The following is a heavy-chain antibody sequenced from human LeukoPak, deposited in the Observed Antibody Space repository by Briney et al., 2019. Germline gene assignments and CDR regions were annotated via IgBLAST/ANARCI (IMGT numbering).Heavy chain of an antibody. CDR2: VSYAGRT. CDR1: GGGSINGHY. D-gene: IGHD3-22*01. V-gene: IGHV4-59*11. J-gene: IGHJ3*02. Sequence: SETLSLTCTVSGGGSINGHYWSWIRQPPGKGLEWIGFVSYAGRTKYNPSLQSRVTISVATSENNFSLKLTSVTTADTAVYYCARLLDNDSSGDPDTFDMWGQGTVVIVSS. CDR3: ARLLDNDSSGDPDTFDM.